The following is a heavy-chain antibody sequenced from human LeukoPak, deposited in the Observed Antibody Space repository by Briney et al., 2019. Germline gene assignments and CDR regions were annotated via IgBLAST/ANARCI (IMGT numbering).Heavy chain of an antibody. CDR3: ARDTVATTFDY. Sequence: PGGSLRPSCAASGFTFSNYRMSWVRQAPGKGLEWVANIKQDGSDKYYVDSVKGRFSISRDNAKNSLYLQMNSLRAEDTAVYYCARDTVATTFDYWGQGTMVTVSS. CDR1: GFTFSNYR. CDR2: IKQDGSDK. V-gene: IGHV3-7*04. J-gene: IGHJ4*03. D-gene: IGHD4-17*01.